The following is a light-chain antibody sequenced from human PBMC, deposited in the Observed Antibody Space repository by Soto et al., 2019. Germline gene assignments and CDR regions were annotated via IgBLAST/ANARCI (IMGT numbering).Light chain of an antibody. CDR2: KAS. CDR1: QTISSW. J-gene: IGKJ1*01. V-gene: IGKV1-5*03. Sequence: DIQSTQSPSTLSVSLGYRVTITCLASQTISSWLAWYQQKPGKAPKLLIYKASTLKSGVPSRFSGSGSGTEFTLTSSSLQPDDFATYYCQHYNSYSEAFGQGTKVDIK. CDR3: QHYNSYSEA.